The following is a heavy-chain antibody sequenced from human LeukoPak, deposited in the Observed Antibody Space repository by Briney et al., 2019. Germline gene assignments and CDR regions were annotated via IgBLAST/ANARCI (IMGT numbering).Heavy chain of an antibody. CDR3: ARSTEDYYYYYMDV. J-gene: IGHJ6*03. Sequence: GGSLRLSCAASGFTYDDYGMSWVRQAPGKGPEWVSGINWNGGYTSYADSVKGRFTISRDNAKNSLYLQMNSLRAEDTALYYCARSTEDYYYYYMDVWGKGTTVTVSS. CDR1: GFTYDDYG. D-gene: IGHD2-2*01. CDR2: INWNGGYT. V-gene: IGHV3-20*04.